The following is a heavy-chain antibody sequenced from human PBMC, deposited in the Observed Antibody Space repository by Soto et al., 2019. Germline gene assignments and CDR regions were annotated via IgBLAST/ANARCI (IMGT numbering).Heavy chain of an antibody. D-gene: IGHD2-21*02. Sequence: EVQLVESGGGLVQPGGSLRLSCAASGFTFSSYWMSWVRQAPGKGLEWVANIKQDGSEKYYVDSVKGRFTITRDNAKNSLFLQMNSLRAEDTAMYYYRRHLQHLLVVGTFDYRGQGTLVTVSS. CDR2: IKQDGSEK. CDR1: GFTFSSYW. J-gene: IGHJ4*02. V-gene: IGHV3-7*01. CDR3: RRHLQHLLVVGTFDY.